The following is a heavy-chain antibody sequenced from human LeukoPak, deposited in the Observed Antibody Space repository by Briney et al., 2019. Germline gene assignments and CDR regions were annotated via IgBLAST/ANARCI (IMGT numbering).Heavy chain of an antibody. J-gene: IGHJ3*02. CDR3: ARVSPPPAFGVVIHHHFLTGAFDI. D-gene: IGHD3-3*01. V-gene: IGHV4-39*07. CDR2: IYYSGST. Sequence: SETLSLTCTVSGGSISSSSYYWGWIRQPPGKGLEWIGSIYYSGSTYYNPSLKSRVTISVDTSKNQFSLKLSSVTAADTAVYYCARVSPPPAFGVVIHHHFLTGAFDIWGQGTMVTVSS. CDR1: GGSISSSSYY.